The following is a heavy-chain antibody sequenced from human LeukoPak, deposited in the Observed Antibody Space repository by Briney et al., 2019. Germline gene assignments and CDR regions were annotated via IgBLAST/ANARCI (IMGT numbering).Heavy chain of an antibody. V-gene: IGHV3-53*01. CDR1: GFTVSSNY. J-gene: IGHJ6*02. CDR2: IYSGGST. CDR3: AREPATAGAYYYGMDV. D-gene: IGHD6-13*01. Sequence: PGGSLRLSCAASGFTVSSNYMSWVRQAPGKGLEWVSVIYSGGSTYYADSVKGRFTISRDNSKNTLYLQMNSLRAEDTAVYYCAREPATAGAYYYGMDVWGQGTTVTVSS.